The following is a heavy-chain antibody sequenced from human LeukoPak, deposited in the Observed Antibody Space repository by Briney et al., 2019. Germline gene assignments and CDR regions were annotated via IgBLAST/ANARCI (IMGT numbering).Heavy chain of an antibody. J-gene: IGHJ5*02. D-gene: IGHD6-13*01. CDR1: GGTFSSYA. V-gene: IGHV1-69*13. CDR3: ARGGLPGIAAAGNNWFDP. Sequence: SVKVSCKASGGTFSSYAISWVRQAPGQGLEWMGGIIPIFGTANYAQKFQGRVTITADESPSTAYMELSSLRSEDTAVYYCARGGLPGIAAAGNNWFDPWGQGTLVTVSS. CDR2: IIPIFGTA.